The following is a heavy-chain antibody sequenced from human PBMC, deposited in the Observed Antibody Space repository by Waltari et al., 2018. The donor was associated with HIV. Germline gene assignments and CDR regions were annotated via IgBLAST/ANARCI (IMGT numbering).Heavy chain of an antibody. Sequence: QVQLVQSGAEVKKPGASVKVSCKASGYTFTGFYMHWVRQAPGQGLEWMGMINPSGGSTTYAEKVQDRVTMTRDTSTRTVYMELSSLTSEDTAVYYCARVRRAVGASIDYFDYWGQGSLVTVSS. CDR2: INPSGGST. CDR3: ARVRRAVGASIDYFDY. D-gene: IGHD1-26*01. J-gene: IGHJ4*02. CDR1: GYTFTGFY. V-gene: IGHV1-46*01.